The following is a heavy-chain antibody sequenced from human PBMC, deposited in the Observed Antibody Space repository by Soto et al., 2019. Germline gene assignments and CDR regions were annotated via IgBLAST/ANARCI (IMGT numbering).Heavy chain of an antibody. Sequence: QAQLVQSGAEVKMPAASVKVSCKASGYTFTSYGISWVRQAPGQGLEWLGWISAYNGNTNYAQKLQGRVTMTTDTSTSTAYMELRSLSSDDTAVYYYAKAGEYSSSYHYYYYMDVWGKGTTVTVSS. V-gene: IGHV1-18*01. CDR1: GYTFTSYG. CDR2: ISAYNGNT. D-gene: IGHD6-6*01. CDR3: AKAGEYSSSYHYYYYMDV. J-gene: IGHJ6*03.